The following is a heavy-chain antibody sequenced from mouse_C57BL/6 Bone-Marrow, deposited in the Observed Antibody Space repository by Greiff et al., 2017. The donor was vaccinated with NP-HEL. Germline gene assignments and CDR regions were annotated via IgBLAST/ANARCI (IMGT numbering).Heavy chain of an antibody. V-gene: IGHV5-12*01. J-gene: IGHJ4*01. CDR1: GFTFSDYY. Sequence: EVQLVESGGGLVQPGGSLKLSCAASGFTFSDYYMYWVRQTPEKRLEWVAYISNGGGSTYYPDTVKGRLTISRDNAKNTLYLQMSRLKSEDTAMYYCARRLITTVVATDYYAMDYWGQGTSVTVSS. CDR2: ISNGGGST. CDR3: ARRLITTVVATDYYAMDY. D-gene: IGHD1-1*01.